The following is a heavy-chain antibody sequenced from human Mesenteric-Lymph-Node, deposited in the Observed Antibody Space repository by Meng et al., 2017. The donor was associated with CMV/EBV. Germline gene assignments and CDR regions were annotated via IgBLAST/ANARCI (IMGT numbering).Heavy chain of an antibody. Sequence: SCAISGDSVSNNNGAWNWVRQSPSRGLEWLGRTFYRSKWYNEYALSVKSRITVNPDTSKNQFSLQLSSVTPEDTAVYYCARGLPNYYEYGMDVWGQGTTVTVSS. CDR2: TFYRSKWYN. CDR3: ARGLPNYYEYGMDV. CDR1: GDSVSNNNGA. J-gene: IGHJ6*02. V-gene: IGHV6-1*01.